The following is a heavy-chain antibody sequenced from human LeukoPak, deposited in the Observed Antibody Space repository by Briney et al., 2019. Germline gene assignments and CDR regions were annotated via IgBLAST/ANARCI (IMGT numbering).Heavy chain of an antibody. V-gene: IGHV3-72*01. D-gene: IGHD3-22*01. CDR2: TRNKANSYTT. J-gene: IGHJ4*02. CDR3: ARWGSSGYYHY. CDR1: GFTYSDHY. Sequence: GSLRLSCAASGFTYSDHYMDWVRQAPGKGLEWVGRTRNKANSYTTEYAASVKGRFTISRDDSKNSLYLQMNSLRAEDTAVYYCARWGSSGYYHYWGQGTLVTVSS.